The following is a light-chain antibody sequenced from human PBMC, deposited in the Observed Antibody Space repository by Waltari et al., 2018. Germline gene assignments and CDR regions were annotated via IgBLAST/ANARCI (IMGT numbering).Light chain of an antibody. CDR3: QQYSSYRA. V-gene: IGKV1-5*03. Sequence: DIQMTQSPSTLSASVGDRVTITCRASQSISSWLAWYQQKPGKAPNLLIYKASPLESGVPSIFSASGSGTEFTLTISSLQPEDFATYHCQQYSSYRAFGQGTTVEIK. J-gene: IGKJ1*01. CDR1: QSISSW. CDR2: KAS.